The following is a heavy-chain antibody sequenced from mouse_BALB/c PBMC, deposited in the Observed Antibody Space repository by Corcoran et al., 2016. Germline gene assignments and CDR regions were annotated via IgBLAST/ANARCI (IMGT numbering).Heavy chain of an antibody. J-gene: IGHJ2*01. CDR1: GFNIKDTY. Sequence: EVQLQQSGAELVKPGASVKLSCTASGFNIKDTYIHWVKQRTEQGLAWIGRIDPANGNSKYDAKFQGKATITADTSSNTANLQLSSLTSEDTAVYYCATYGNYESYFDYWGQGTTLTVSS. CDR3: ATYGNYESYFDY. D-gene: IGHD2-1*01. V-gene: IGHV14-3*02. CDR2: IDPANGNS.